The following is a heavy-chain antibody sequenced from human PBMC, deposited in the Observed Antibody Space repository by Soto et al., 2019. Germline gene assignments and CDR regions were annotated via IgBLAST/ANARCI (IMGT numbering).Heavy chain of an antibody. J-gene: IGHJ4*02. CDR3: ARGDYYDIHDY. CDR1: GYTFTNYA. CDR2: INAGNGNT. Sequence: QVQLVQSGAEVKKPGASVKVSCKASGYTFTNYAMHWVRQAPGQRLEWMGWINAGNGNTKYSQKFQGRVAITRDTSASTAYMELSSLRSEDTAVYYCARGDYYDIHDYWGQGTLVTVSS. V-gene: IGHV1-3*01. D-gene: IGHD3-22*01.